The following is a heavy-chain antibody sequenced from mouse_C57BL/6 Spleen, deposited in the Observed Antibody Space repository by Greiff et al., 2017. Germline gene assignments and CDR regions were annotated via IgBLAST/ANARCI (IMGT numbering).Heavy chain of an antibody. D-gene: IGHD2-4*01. CDR3: AGDYDVGADY. J-gene: IGHJ2*01. V-gene: IGHV1-59*01. Sequence: QVQLKQPGAELVRPGTSVKLSCKASGYTFTSYWMHWVKQRPGQGLEWIGVIDPSDSYTNYNQKFKGKATLTVDTSSSTAYMQLSSLTSEDSAVYYCAGDYDVGADYWGQGTTLTVSS. CDR2: IDPSDSYT. CDR1: GYTFTSYW.